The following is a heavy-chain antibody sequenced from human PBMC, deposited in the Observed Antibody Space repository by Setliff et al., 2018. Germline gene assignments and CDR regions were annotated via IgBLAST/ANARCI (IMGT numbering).Heavy chain of an antibody. Sequence: LSLTCNVSGISISSYYWSWIRQPPGKGLESIGYIQKSGSTNYNPSLMSRVSISVDTSKNQFSLKLRSVTAADTAVYYCARLSWNGLRYYGLDVWGQGTTVIVSS. CDR1: GISISSYY. J-gene: IGHJ6*02. D-gene: IGHD3-3*01. CDR3: ARLSWNGLRYYGLDV. V-gene: IGHV4-59*01. CDR2: IQKSGST.